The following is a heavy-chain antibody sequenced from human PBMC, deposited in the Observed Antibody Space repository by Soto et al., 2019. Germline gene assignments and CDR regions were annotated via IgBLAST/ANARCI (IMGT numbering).Heavy chain of an antibody. Sequence: PGGSLRLSCAASGFTFSSYWMHWVRQAPGKGLVWVSRINSDGSSTSYADSVKGRFTISRDNAKNTLYLQMNSLRAEDTAVYYCARGRVQLERRNWFDPWGQGTLVTVSS. J-gene: IGHJ5*02. CDR2: INSDGSST. CDR1: GFTFSSYW. CDR3: ARGRVQLERRNWFDP. D-gene: IGHD1-1*01. V-gene: IGHV3-74*01.